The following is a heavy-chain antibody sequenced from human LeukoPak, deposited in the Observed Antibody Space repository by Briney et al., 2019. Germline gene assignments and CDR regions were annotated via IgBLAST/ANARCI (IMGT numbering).Heavy chain of an antibody. Sequence: AGGSLRLSCAASGFTFSSLWMSWVRQAPGKGLEWVANINEGGSADYYADSVRGRFTISRDNAKDSLYLQMNSLRAEDTAVYYCARGEPGFGGLPTVLDNWGQGTLVTVSS. J-gene: IGHJ4*02. D-gene: IGHD4-23*01. CDR1: GFTFSSLW. CDR3: ARGEPGFGGLPTVLDN. CDR2: INEGGSAD. V-gene: IGHV3-7*01.